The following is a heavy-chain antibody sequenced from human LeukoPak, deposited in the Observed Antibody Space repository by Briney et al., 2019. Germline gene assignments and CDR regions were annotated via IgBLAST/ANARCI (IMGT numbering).Heavy chain of an antibody. J-gene: IGHJ4*02. Sequence: PGGSLRLSCEASGFTFSRYGLHWVRRAPGKGREWVAFIRFDESREFHADSVKGRFIVSRDNSKNTLYLQMYSLKPEDTAVYYCAKALVTTLAGTYYCDYWGQGTVVTVSS. CDR2: IRFDESRE. V-gene: IGHV3-30*02. CDR3: AKALVTTLAGTYYCDY. CDR1: GFTFSRYG. D-gene: IGHD6-19*01.